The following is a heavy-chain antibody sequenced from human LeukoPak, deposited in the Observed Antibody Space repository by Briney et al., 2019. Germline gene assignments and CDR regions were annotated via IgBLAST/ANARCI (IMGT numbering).Heavy chain of an antibody. CDR1: GGSFSGYY. Sequence: SETLSLTCAVDGGSFSGYYWSWSRQPPGKGLEWIGEINHSGGTNYNPSLKSRVTISVDTSKNQFSLKLSSVTAADTAVYYCAREGVVRGVILNYWGQGTLVTVSS. CDR3: AREGVVRGVILNY. CDR2: INHSGGT. J-gene: IGHJ4*02. D-gene: IGHD3-10*01. V-gene: IGHV4-34*01.